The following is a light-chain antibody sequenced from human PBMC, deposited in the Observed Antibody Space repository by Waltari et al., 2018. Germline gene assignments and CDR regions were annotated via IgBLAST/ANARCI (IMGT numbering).Light chain of an antibody. J-gene: IGLJ2*01. CDR1: SSNIGNNY. CDR3: KTWDSSLLGVV. Sequence: QSVLTQPPSVSAAPGQRVTISCSGSSSNIGNNYVSWYQHLPGTAPKVLIYDNTKRPSGIPDRFSGSKSGTSATLAITELQTGDEADYYCKTWDSSLLGVVFGGGTKLTVL. CDR2: DNT. V-gene: IGLV1-51*01.